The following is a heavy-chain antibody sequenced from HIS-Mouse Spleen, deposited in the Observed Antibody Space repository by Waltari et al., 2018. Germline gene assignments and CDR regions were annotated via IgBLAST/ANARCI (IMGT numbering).Heavy chain of an antibody. D-gene: IGHD3-3*01. CDR3: ARSPYYDFWSGYSDNWFDP. CDR2: IYYSGST. CDR1: GGSITSGGYY. J-gene: IGHJ5*02. V-gene: IGHV4-31*03. Sequence: QVQLQESGPGLVKPSQTLSLTCTVPGGSITSGGYYWSWLRPHPGTGLEWIGYIYYSGSTYYNPSLKSRVTISVDTSKNQFSLKLSSVTAADTAVYYCARSPYYDFWSGYSDNWFDPWGQGTLVTVSS.